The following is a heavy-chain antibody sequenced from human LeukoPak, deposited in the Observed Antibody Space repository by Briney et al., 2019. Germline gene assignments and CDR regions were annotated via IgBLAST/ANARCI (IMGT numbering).Heavy chain of an antibody. J-gene: IGHJ4*02. CDR3: ARVQYSSSWTAQEENYFDY. D-gene: IGHD6-13*01. CDR1: GASISSTDDY. V-gene: IGHV4-39*07. CDR2: VYYTGST. Sequence: PSETLSLTCTVSGASISSTDDYWGWIRQPPGKGLEWIGSVYYTGSTYYNPSLKSRVTISVDTSKNQFSLKPSSVTAADTAVYYCARVQYSSSWTAQEENYFDYWGQGTLVTVSS.